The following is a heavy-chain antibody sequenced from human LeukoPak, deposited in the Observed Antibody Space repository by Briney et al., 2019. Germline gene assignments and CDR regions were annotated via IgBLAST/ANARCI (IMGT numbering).Heavy chain of an antibody. CDR3: AREYYDSSGYFPNPIDY. CDR1: GFTFSSYA. CDR2: ISSSSSTI. D-gene: IGHD3-22*01. J-gene: IGHJ4*02. Sequence: PGGSLRLSCAASGFTFSSYAMSWVRQAPGKGLEWVSYISSSSSTIYYADSVKGRFTISRDNAKNSLYLQMNSLRAEDTAVYYCAREYYDSSGYFPNPIDYWGQGTLVTVSS. V-gene: IGHV3-48*01.